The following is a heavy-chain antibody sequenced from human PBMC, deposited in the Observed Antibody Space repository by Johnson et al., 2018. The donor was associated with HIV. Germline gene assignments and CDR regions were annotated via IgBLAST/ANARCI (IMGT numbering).Heavy chain of an antibody. CDR3: AKWAYYAIRWGYDTGIDAFDI. V-gene: IGHV3-30*18. D-gene: IGHD2-21*01. CDR1: GFTFSSYG. Sequence: QVQLVESGGGVVQPGRSLRLSCAASGFTFSSYGMHWVRQAPGKGLEWVTVISYDGSNKYYEDSVKGRFTISRDNSKNTRYLQMNSLRVEDTAVYDCAKWAYYAIRWGYDTGIDAFDIWGQGTMVTVSS. J-gene: IGHJ3*02. CDR2: ISYDGSNK.